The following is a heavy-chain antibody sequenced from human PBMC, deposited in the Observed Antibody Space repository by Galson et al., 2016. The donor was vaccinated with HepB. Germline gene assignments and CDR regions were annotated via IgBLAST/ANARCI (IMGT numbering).Heavy chain of an antibody. V-gene: IGHV3-7*03. D-gene: IGHD3-10*01. J-gene: IGHJ4*02. CDR1: GFTFSTYW. CDR2: IQQDGSEK. CDR3: ARAYYYGSGSQTYYFDY. Sequence: SLRLPCAASGFTFSTYWMSWARQAPGKGLEWVANIQQDGSEKDYVDSVKGRFTNSRDNAKNSLYLQMNSPRAEDTAVYYWARAYYYGSGSQTYYFDYWGQGTLVTVSS.